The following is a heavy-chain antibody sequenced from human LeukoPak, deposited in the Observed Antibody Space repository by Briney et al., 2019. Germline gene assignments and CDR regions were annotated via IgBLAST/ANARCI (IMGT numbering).Heavy chain of an antibody. J-gene: IGHJ3*02. D-gene: IGHD5-24*01. V-gene: IGHV3-9*01. Sequence: GGSLRLSCAASGFTFDDYAMHWVRQAPGKGLEWVSGISWNSGSIGYADSVKGRFTISRDNAKNSLYLQMNSLRAEDTALYYCAKDDQGDGHFDAFDIWGQGTMVTVSS. CDR2: ISWNSGSI. CDR3: AKDDQGDGHFDAFDI. CDR1: GFTFDDYA.